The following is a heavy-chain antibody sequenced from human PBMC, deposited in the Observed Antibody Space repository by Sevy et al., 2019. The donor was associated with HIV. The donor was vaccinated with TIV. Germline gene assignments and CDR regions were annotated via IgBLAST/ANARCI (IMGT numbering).Heavy chain of an antibody. CDR3: ARGPPDGSYDYFDY. CDR1: GFTFSNYD. V-gene: IGHV3-21*06. Sequence: GGSLRLSGAASGFTFSNYDMNWVRQAPGNGLEWVSSVSGSSNYIYYAESVKGRFIISRDNAKNTLYLQMNSLRADDTAVYYCARGPPDGSYDYFDYSGQGTLVTVSS. J-gene: IGHJ4*02. D-gene: IGHD1-26*01. CDR2: VSGSSNYI.